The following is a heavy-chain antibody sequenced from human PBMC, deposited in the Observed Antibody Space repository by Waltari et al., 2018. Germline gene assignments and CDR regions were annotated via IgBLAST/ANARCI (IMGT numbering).Heavy chain of an antibody. CDR2: LYHSGDI. CDR1: CLSSSSGFY. D-gene: IGHD3-22*01. Sequence: QVQLQESGPGLVTPSETLSLTCTVSCLSSSSGFYWGWIRQFPGWGLEWIGSLYHSGDIYYNQSLQSGIILSRDTSKNQFSLKLSSVTAADTAVYYCVRRFWDGRYYRDAWGQGILVTVSS. CDR3: VRRFWDGRYYRDA. V-gene: IGHV4-38-2*02. J-gene: IGHJ5*02.